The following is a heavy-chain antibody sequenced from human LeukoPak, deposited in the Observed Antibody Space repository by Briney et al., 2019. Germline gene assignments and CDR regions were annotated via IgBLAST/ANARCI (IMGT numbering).Heavy chain of an antibody. CDR1: GGTFSSYA. Sequence: ASVNVSCKASGGTFSSYAISRVRQAPGQGLEWMGGIIPIFGTANYAQKFQGRVTITVDESTSTAYMELSSLRSENTAVYYCATTLLGYCSSTSCWVSEWRFAYWGQGTLVTVCS. V-gene: IGHV1-69*13. CDR2: IIPIFGTA. J-gene: IGHJ4*02. D-gene: IGHD2-2*01. CDR3: ATTLLGYCSSTSCWVSEWRFAY.